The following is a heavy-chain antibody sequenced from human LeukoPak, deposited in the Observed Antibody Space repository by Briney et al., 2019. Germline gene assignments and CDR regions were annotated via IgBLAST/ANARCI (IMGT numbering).Heavy chain of an antibody. Sequence: KTSETLSLTCTVSGGSINSYYWSWIRQPAGKGLEWIGRIYSSGSTNYNPSLKSRVSMSVDTSKSQFSLKLTSVTAADTAVYYCVRGGKATVVTMWGQGILVTVSS. V-gene: IGHV4-4*07. CDR2: IYSSGST. D-gene: IGHD4-23*01. CDR3: VRGGKATVVTM. J-gene: IGHJ4*02. CDR1: GGSINSYY.